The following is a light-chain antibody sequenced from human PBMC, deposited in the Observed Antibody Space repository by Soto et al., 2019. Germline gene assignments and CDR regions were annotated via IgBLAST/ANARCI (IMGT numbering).Light chain of an antibody. CDR2: DAS. J-gene: IGKJ2*01. Sequence: EIVLTQSPGTLSLSPGERATLSCRASQSVTSGYLAWYQQKPGQAPRLLIYDASSRATGIPDRFSGSESGTDFTITISRLEPEDFAVYYCQQYGTSLLYTFGQGTKPEIK. V-gene: IGKV3-20*01. CDR1: QSVTSGY. CDR3: QQYGTSLLYT.